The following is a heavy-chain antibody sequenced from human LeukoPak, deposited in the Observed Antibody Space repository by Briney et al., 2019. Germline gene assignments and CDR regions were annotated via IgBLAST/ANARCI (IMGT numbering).Heavy chain of an antibody. Sequence: GGSLRLSCAASGFIFNDYSMGWIRQTPGKGLEWVSYITNNGRKTYYADSMKGRFTISRDNAKNSLYLQMNSPRAEDTAVYYCARVDYDVSTGYQNYFQYWGQGTLVTVSS. V-gene: IGHV3-11*04. J-gene: IGHJ4*02. CDR1: GFIFNDYS. CDR2: ITNNGRKT. CDR3: ARVDYDVSTGYQNYFQY. D-gene: IGHD3-9*01.